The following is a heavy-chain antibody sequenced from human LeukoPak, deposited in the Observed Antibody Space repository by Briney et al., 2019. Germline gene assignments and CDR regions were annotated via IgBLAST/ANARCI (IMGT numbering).Heavy chain of an antibody. CDR1: GGSFSGYY. J-gene: IGHJ6*03. CDR3: ARGGPMITFGGAYYYYYMDV. V-gene: IGHV4-34*01. CDR2: INHSGST. D-gene: IGHD3-16*01. Sequence: SETLSLTCAVYGGSFSGYYWSWIRQPPGKGLEWIGEINHSGSTNYNPSLKSRVTISVDTSKNQFSLKLSSVTAADTAVYYCARGGPMITFGGAYYYYYMDVWGKGTTVTVSS.